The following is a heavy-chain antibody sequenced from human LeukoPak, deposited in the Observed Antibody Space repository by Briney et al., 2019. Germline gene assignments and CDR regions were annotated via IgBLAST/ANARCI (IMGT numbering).Heavy chain of an antibody. CDR3: AKGGFFSSFDP. Sequence: GGALRLSCAASGFTFRNYAMTWVRQAPGNGLEWVSTVRGSGDSTCYADSVKGRFTISRDNSKNTLYLQMSSLRAEDTAVYYCAKGGFFSSFDPWGQGTLVTVSS. V-gene: IGHV3-23*01. CDR1: GFTFRNYA. J-gene: IGHJ5*02. CDR2: VRGSGDST. D-gene: IGHD3-16*01.